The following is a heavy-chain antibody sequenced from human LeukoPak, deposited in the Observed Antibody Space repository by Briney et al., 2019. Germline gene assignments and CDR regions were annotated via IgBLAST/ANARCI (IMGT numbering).Heavy chain of an antibody. Sequence: GASVKVSCKASGYTFTSYGISWVRQAPGQGLEWMGWISAYNGNTNYAQELQGRVTMTTDTSTSTAYMELRSLRSDDTAVYYCARFAGYYDSSGDAFDIWGQGTMVTVSS. D-gene: IGHD3-22*01. CDR2: ISAYNGNT. V-gene: IGHV1-18*01. J-gene: IGHJ3*02. CDR3: ARFAGYYDSSGDAFDI. CDR1: GYTFTSYG.